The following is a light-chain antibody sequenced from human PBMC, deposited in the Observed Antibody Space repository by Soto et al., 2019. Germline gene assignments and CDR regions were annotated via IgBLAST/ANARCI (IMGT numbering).Light chain of an antibody. J-gene: IGKJ5*01. CDR2: AAS. Sequence: DIPMTQSPSSLSASVGDRVTITCRASQSISSYLNWYQQKAGKAPKLLIYAASSLQSGVPSRFSGSGSVTDFTPTNSSVQPEDFATYYCHQSYRTLVFGQGTRLEIK. V-gene: IGKV1-39*01. CDR3: HQSYRTLV. CDR1: QSISSY.